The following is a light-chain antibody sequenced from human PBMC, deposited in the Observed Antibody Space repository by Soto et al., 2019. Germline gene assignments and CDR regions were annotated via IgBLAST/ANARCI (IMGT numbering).Light chain of an antibody. Sequence: DIQMTQYPSSLSASVGDRVTVTCRASQRISNHLNWYQQKPGKAPKLLIYAASSLQSGVPERFSSSGYGTDFTLTISSLQPEHFATYYFQSSYRSVMYTFGQGTKLEIK. CDR1: QRISNH. V-gene: IGKV1-39*01. J-gene: IGKJ2*01. CDR3: QSSYRSVMYT. CDR2: AAS.